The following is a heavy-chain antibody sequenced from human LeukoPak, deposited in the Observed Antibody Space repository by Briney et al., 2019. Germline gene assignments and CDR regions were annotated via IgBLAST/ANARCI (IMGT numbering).Heavy chain of an antibody. Sequence: PGGSLTLSCAASGFTFSSYWMSWVRQAPGKGLEWVAHISYEGSSRYNEDSVKGRFTISRDDSKNTLYLQMNSLRAEDTAVYYCARAFLERSLKFYMDVWGKGTTVTVSS. CDR2: ISYEGSSR. J-gene: IGHJ6*03. CDR3: ARAFLERSLKFYMDV. CDR1: GFTFSSYW. V-gene: IGHV3-30*03. D-gene: IGHD3-3*02.